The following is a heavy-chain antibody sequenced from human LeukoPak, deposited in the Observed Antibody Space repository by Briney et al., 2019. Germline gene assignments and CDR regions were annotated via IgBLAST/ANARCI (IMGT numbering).Heavy chain of an antibody. D-gene: IGHD2/OR15-2a*01. J-gene: IGHJ3*02. CDR2: IIPIFGTA. CDR3: ARGVYEDPVNAFDI. CDR1: GYTFTSYA. Sequence: ASVKVSCKASGYTFTSYAISWVRQAPGQGLEWMGGIIPIFGTANYAQKFQGRVTITADESTSTAYMELSSLRSEDTAVYYCARGVYEDPVNAFDIWGQGTMVTVSS. V-gene: IGHV1-69*13.